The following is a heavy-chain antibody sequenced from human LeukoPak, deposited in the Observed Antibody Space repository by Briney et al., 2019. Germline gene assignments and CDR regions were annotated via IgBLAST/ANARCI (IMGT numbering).Heavy chain of an antibody. CDR3: ARLNPQWRSPRDAFDI. V-gene: IGHV4-59*08. CDR2: IYYSGST. Sequence: PSETLSLTCTVSGGSISDYYWSWIRQPPGKGLEWIGYIYYSGSTNYNPSLKSRVTISVDTSKNQFSLKVRSVTAADTAVYYCARLNPQWRSPRDAFDIWGQGTMVTVYS. CDR1: GGSISDYY. J-gene: IGHJ3*02. D-gene: IGHD6-19*01.